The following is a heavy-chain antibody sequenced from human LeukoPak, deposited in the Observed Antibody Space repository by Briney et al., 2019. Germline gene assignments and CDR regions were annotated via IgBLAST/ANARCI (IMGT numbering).Heavy chain of an antibody. V-gene: IGHV3-30*02. J-gene: IGHJ4*02. CDR2: IRYDGSNK. Sequence: GGSLRLSCTSSGFSFGDYSMTWVRQAPGKGLEWVAFIRYDGSNKYYADSVKGRFTISRDNAKNSLYLQMNSLRAEDTAVYYCARVGYYGSGSYYNYWGQGTLVTVSS. CDR3: ARVGYYGSGSYYNY. CDR1: GFSFGDYS. D-gene: IGHD3-10*01.